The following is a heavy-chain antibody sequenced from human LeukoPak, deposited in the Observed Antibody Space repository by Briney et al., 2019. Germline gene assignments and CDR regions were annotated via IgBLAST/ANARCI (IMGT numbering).Heavy chain of an antibody. CDR1: GDSFSTSY. J-gene: IGHJ4*02. CDR2: IYTSGST. V-gene: IGHV4-4*07. Sequence: PSETLSLTCAVSGDSFSTSYWTWIRQPAGKGLEWIGRIYTSGSTNYNPSLKSRVTMSIDTSKKQFSLKLSSVTAADTAVYYCTRDLGYDSSGYHYWGQGTLVTVSS. CDR3: TRDLGYDSSGYHY. D-gene: IGHD3-22*01.